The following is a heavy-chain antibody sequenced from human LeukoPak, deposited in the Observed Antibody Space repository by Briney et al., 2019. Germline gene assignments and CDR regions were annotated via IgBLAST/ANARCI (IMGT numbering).Heavy chain of an antibody. D-gene: IGHD4-23*01. CDR2: IYHSGST. V-gene: IGHV4-30-2*01. CDR3: ARVYGGNFGDGAFDI. CDR1: GGSISSGGYS. Sequence: PSQTLSLTCAVSGGSISSGGYSWSWIRQPPGKGLEWIGYIYHSGSTYYTPSLKSRVTISVDRSKNQFSLKLSSVTAADTAVYYCARVYGGNFGDGAFDIWGQGTMVTVSS. J-gene: IGHJ3*02.